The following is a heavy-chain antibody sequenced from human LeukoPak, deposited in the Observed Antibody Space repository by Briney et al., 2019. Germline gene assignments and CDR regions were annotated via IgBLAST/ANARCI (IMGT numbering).Heavy chain of an antibody. CDR2: IYYSGDT. CDR1: RDSISGYS. V-gene: IGHV4-59*01. Sequence: SETLSPTSTVSRDSISGYSWSWIRQSPGGGLEWIGYIYYSGDTAYKPSLRSRVTLSVDTSKNQFSLQLRSVTTADTAVYYCVRGPYGASISKWFDPWGQGTQVIVSP. CDR3: VRGPYGASISKWFDP. J-gene: IGHJ5*02. D-gene: IGHD4/OR15-4a*01.